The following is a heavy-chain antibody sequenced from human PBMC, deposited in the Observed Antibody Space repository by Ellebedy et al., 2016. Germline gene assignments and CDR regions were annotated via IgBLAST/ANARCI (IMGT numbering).Heavy chain of an antibody. CDR3: AKWNGGWYAFEV. D-gene: IGHD6-19*01. V-gene: IGHV4-59*02. CDR2: VFHTGTT. CDR1: GGSVSSDY. J-gene: IGHJ3*01. Sequence: SETLSLTCNVSGGSVSSDYWNWIRRPPGKGLEWIGYVFHTGTTNYNPSLKSRVTMSVDTSKSQFSLRLTSVTAADTAVYYCAKWNGGWYAFEVWGPGTMVTVSS.